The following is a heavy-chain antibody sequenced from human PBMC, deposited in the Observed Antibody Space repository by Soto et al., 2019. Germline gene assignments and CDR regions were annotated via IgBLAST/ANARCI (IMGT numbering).Heavy chain of an antibody. V-gene: IGHV4-59*01. CDR3: ARSRTTVTPSGFQH. CDR2: IYYSGST. Sequence: PSETLSLTWTVSGGSISSYYWSWIRQPPGKGLEWIGYIYYSGSTNHNPSLKSRVTISVDTSKNQFSLKLSSVTAADTAVYYCARSRTTVTPSGFQHWGQGTLVTSPQ. D-gene: IGHD4-17*01. J-gene: IGHJ1*01. CDR1: GGSISSYY.